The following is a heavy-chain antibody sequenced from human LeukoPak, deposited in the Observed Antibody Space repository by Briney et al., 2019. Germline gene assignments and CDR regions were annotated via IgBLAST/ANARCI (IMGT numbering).Heavy chain of an antibody. CDR2: IIPNSGGT. V-gene: IGHV1-2*02. CDR1: GYTFTVYY. J-gene: IGHJ3*02. Sequence: GVSVKVSCKASGYTFTVYYIHWLRQAPGQGLEWMGWIIPNSGGTKYAQKFQDRVTMTRDTSISTAYMELSSLTYDDTAVYYCARGVLLQGRGAFDIWGQGAMVTVSS. CDR3: ARGVLLQGRGAFDI. D-gene: IGHD1-26*01.